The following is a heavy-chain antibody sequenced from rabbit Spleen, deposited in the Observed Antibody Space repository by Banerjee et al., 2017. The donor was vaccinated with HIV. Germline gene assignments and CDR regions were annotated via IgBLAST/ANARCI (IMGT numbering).Heavy chain of an antibody. CDR3: ARDTGSSFSSYGMDL. D-gene: IGHD8-1*01. CDR1: GFSFSDRDV. Sequence: QEQLEESGGGLVKPEGSLTLTCKASGFSFSDRDVMCWVRQAPGKGLEWIACINTYTSKSVYASWVNGRFTISRTSSTTVTLQMTSLTAADTATYFCARDTGSSFSSYGMDLWGQGTLVTVS. CDR2: INTYTSKS. V-gene: IGHV1S45*01. J-gene: IGHJ6*01.